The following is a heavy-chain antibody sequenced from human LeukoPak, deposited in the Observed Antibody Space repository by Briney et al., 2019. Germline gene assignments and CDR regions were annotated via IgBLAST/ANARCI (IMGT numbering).Heavy chain of an antibody. Sequence: GRSLRLSCAASGFTFSSYGMHWVRQAPGKGLEWVAVISYDGYNKYYADSVKGRFTISRDNSKNTLYLQMNSLRAEDTAVYNCARGSRTSYMDVWGKGTTVTVSS. V-gene: IGHV3-30*03. CDR3: ARGSRTSYMDV. CDR2: ISYDGYNK. D-gene: IGHD1-26*01. J-gene: IGHJ6*03. CDR1: GFTFSSYG.